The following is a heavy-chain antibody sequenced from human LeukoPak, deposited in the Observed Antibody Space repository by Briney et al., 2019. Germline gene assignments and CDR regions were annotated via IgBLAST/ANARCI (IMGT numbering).Heavy chain of an antibody. CDR2: ISGSGGST. J-gene: IGHJ4*02. CDR3: AKVLRYFDWFNDY. Sequence: PGGSLRLSCAASGFTFSSYAMSWVRRAPGKGLEWVSAISGSGGSTYYADSVKGRFTISRDNSKNTLYLQMNSLRAEDTAVYYCAKVLRYFDWFNDYWGQGTLVTVSS. D-gene: IGHD3-9*01. V-gene: IGHV3-23*01. CDR1: GFTFSSYA.